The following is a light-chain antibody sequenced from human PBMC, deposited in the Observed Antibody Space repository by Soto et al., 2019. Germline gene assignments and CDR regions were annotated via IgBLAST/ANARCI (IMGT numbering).Light chain of an antibody. J-gene: IGLJ2*01. Sequence: QSVLTQPASVSGSPGQSITISCTGTSSDVGGYIYVSWYQQHPGKAPKLMIYEVSNRPSGVSNRFSGSKSGNTASLTISGLQAEDEADYYCSSYTSSNTLYVVFGGGTKLTVL. CDR3: SSYTSSNTLYVV. CDR1: SSDVGGYIY. V-gene: IGLV2-14*01. CDR2: EVS.